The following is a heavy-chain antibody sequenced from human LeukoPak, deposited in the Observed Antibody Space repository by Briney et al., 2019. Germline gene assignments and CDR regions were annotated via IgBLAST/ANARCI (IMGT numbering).Heavy chain of an antibody. CDR3: ARRGSYYDILTGYSYYFDY. CDR1: GGSFSGYY. J-gene: IGHJ4*02. D-gene: IGHD3-9*01. Sequence: SETLSLTCAVCGGSFSGYYWSWIRQPPGKGLEWIGEINHSGSTNYNPSLKSRVTISVDTSKNQFSLKLSSVTAADTAVYYCARRGSYYDILTGYSYYFDYWGQGTLVTVSS. CDR2: INHSGST. V-gene: IGHV4-34*01.